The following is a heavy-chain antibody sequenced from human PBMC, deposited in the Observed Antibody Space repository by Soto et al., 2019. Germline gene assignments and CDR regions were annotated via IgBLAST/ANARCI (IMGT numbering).Heavy chain of an antibody. CDR3: AGDSYVRGNYFFFES. D-gene: IGHD3-10*02. J-gene: IGHJ4*02. CDR2: IYIRGQT. V-gene: IGHV4-4*07. Sequence: SETLSLTCTVFGASIRSFQWSWIRQPAGKGLEWIGHIYIRGQTSYNPTLDSRVTLSLDTSKNKVSLEVTSVTAADTGVYYCAGDSYVRGNYFFFESWGQGTKATLS. CDR1: GASIRSFQ.